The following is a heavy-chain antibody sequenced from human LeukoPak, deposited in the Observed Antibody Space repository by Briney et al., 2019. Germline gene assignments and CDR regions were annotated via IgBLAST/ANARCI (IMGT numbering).Heavy chain of an antibody. CDR1: GGSISGFY. Sequence: PSETLSLTCTVSGGSISGFYWSWIRQSPEKGLEWIAYIHSSAGSNYNPSLKSRVTISVDTSKNQFSLKVTSVTAADTAMYYCARVGSEAVAGTGQCYFDYWGQGILVTVSS. CDR3: ARVGSEAVAGTGQCYFDY. V-gene: IGHV4-59*01. D-gene: IGHD6-19*01. J-gene: IGHJ4*02. CDR2: IHSSAGS.